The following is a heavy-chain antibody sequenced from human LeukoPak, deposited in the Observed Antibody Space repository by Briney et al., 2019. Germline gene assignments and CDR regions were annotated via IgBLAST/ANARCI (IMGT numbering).Heavy chain of an antibody. CDR3: ARLFDYDKDY. D-gene: IGHD3-9*01. V-gene: IGHV3-48*01. CDR1: GFTFSSYS. J-gene: IGHJ4*02. CDR2: ISSSSSTI. Sequence: GGSLRLSCAASGFTFSSYSMNWVRQAPGKGLEWVSYISSSSSTIYYADSVKGRFTISRDNAKNSLYLQVNSLRAEDTAVYYCARLFDYDKDYWGQGTLVTVSS.